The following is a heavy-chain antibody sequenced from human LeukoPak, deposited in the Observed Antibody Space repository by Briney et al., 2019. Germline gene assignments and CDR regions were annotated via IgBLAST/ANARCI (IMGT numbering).Heavy chain of an antibody. CDR3: AKDQYSGSHYFDY. V-gene: IGHV3-30*18. CDR2: ISYDGSNK. D-gene: IGHD1-26*01. J-gene: IGHJ4*02. CDR1: GFTFSSYG. Sequence: QAGGSLRLSCAASGFTFSSYGMHWVRQAPGKGLEWVAVISYDGSNKYYADSVKGRFTISRDNSKNTLYLQMNGLRAEDTAVYYCAKDQYSGSHYFDYWGQGTLVTVSS.